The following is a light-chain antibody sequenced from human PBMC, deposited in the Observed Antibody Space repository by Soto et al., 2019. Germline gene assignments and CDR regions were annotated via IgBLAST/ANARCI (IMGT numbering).Light chain of an antibody. Sequence: QSVLTQPASVSGSPGQSITISCTGTSSDVGGYNYVSWSQQHPGKAPQLMIYEVSNRPSGVSNRFSGSKSGNTASLTISGLQAEDEADYYCSSYVNYNTFVIFGGGTK. CDR3: SSYVNYNTFVI. V-gene: IGLV2-14*01. CDR1: SSDVGGYNY. CDR2: EVS. J-gene: IGLJ2*01.